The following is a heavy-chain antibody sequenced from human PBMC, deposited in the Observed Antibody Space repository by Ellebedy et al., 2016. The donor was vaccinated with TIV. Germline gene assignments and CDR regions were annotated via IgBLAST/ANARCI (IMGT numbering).Heavy chain of an antibody. V-gene: IGHV5-51*01. CDR2: IYPPDSDT. Sequence: GESLKISCKGSGYSFTTYWIGWVRQMPGKGLEWMGIIYPPDSDTRYSPSFQGRVTISVDKSISTAYLQWSSLKASDTAMYYCATTEGILWFGQLSGAFDIWGQGTMVTVSS. J-gene: IGHJ3*02. CDR3: ATTEGILWFGQLSGAFDI. D-gene: IGHD3-10*01. CDR1: GYSFTTYW.